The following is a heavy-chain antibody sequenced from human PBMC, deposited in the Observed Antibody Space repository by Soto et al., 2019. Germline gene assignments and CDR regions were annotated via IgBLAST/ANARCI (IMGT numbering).Heavy chain of an antibody. V-gene: IGHV1-69*13. J-gene: IGHJ4*02. CDR1: GGTFSSYA. CDR2: IIPIVGTA. Sequence: ASVKVSCKASGGTFSSYAISWVRQAPGQGLEWMGGIIPIVGTANYAQKFQGRVTITAXXXXSXXXMXLXXLRXEXTAVYYCARGTLYYGPFDYWGQGTLVTVSS. CDR3: ARGTLYYGPFDY. D-gene: IGHD2-8*01.